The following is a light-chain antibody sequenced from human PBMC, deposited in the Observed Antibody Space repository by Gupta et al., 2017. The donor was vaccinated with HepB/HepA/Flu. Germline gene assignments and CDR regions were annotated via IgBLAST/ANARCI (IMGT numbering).Light chain of an antibody. J-gene: IGKJ3*01. V-gene: IGKV1-33*01. CDR1: QDINNY. CDR2: DAS. CDR3: QHFYNLPLT. Sequence: DIQMTQSPSSLSASVGDRVTITCQASQDINNYLNWYQQKPGKAPKLLISDASTLETGVPPRFSASGSGTHFTLTINSLQPEDFATYFCQHFYNLPLTFGPGTKVDI.